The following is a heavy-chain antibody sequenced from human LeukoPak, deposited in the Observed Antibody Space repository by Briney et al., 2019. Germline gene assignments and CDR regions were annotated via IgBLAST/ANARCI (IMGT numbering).Heavy chain of an antibody. J-gene: IGHJ4*02. Sequence: GASVTVSCKASGYTFTGYYMHWVRQAPGQGLEWMGWINPNSGGTNYAQKFQGRVTTTRDTSISTAYMELNRLRSDDTAVYYCARDTNGSGSYSDWGQGTLVTVSS. V-gene: IGHV1-2*02. CDR1: GYTFTGYY. CDR3: ARDTNGSGSYSD. CDR2: INPNSGGT. D-gene: IGHD3-10*01.